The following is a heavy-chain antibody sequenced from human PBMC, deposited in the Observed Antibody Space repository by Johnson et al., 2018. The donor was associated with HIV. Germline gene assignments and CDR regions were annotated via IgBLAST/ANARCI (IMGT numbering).Heavy chain of an antibody. V-gene: IGHV3-30-3*01. J-gene: IGHJ3*02. Sequence: QEQLVESGGGVVQPGRSLRLSCAASGFTFSSYAMHWVRQAPGKGLEWVAVISYDGSNKYYADSVKGRFTISRDNSKNTLYLQMNSLRPEDTAVYYCARSSGDYGTDAFDIWGQGTMVTVSS. CDR1: GFTFSSYA. CDR3: ARSSGDYGTDAFDI. D-gene: IGHD3-22*01. CDR2: ISYDGSNK.